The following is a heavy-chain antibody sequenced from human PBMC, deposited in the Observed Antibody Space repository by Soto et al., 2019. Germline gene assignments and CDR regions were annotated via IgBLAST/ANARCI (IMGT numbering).Heavy chain of an antibody. Sequence: QVQLQESGPGLVKPSETLSLTCTVSGGSISSYYWIWIRQPPGKGLEWIGYIYYSGSTNYNPSLKSRVTISVDTSKNQFSLKLSSVTAADTAVYYCATGGLGDYVYWGQGTLVTVSS. CDR2: IYYSGST. J-gene: IGHJ4*02. CDR3: ATGGLGDYVY. D-gene: IGHD4-17*01. CDR1: GGSISSYY. V-gene: IGHV4-59*08.